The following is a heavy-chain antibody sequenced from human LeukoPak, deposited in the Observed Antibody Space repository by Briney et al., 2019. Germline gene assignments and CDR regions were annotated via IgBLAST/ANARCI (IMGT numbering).Heavy chain of an antibody. D-gene: IGHD3-22*01. V-gene: IGHV3-30-3*01. CDR1: GFTFSSYA. J-gene: IGHJ4*02. CDR2: ISYDGSNK. CDR3: ASLESLCYYDSSVPFDY. Sequence: GGSLRLSCAASGFTFSSYAMHWVRQAPGKGLEWVAVISYDGSNKYYADSVKGRFTISRDNSKNTLYLQMNSLRAEDTAVYYCASLESLCYYDSSVPFDYWGQGTLVTVSS.